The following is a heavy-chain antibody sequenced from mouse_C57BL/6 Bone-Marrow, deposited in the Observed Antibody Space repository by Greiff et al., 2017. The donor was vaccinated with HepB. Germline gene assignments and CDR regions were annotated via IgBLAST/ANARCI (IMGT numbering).Heavy chain of an antibody. J-gene: IGHJ2*01. CDR3: ARDQLRPFDY. CDR2: INPYNGGT. D-gene: IGHD3-2*02. V-gene: IGHV1-19*01. CDR1: GYTFTDYY. Sequence: EVQLQQSGPVLVKPGASVKMSCKASGYTFTDYYMNWVKQSHGKSLEWIGVINPYNGGTSYNQKFKGKATLTVDKSSSTAYMELNSLTSEDSAVYYCARDQLRPFDYWGQGTTLTVSS.